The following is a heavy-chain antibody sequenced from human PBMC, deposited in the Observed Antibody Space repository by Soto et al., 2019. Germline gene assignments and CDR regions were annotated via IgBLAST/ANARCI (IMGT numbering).Heavy chain of an antibody. CDR1: GFTFSSFG. V-gene: IGHV3-30*18. D-gene: IGHD6-13*01. CDR2: ISYDGSKT. CDR3: AKERIEAAGTNLFDI. Sequence: GGSLRLSCAASGFTFSSFGIHWVRQAPGKGLEWVALISYDGSKTFYADSVKGRFTISRDNSKNTLYLHMNSLTIEDAAVYYCAKERIEAAGTNLFDIWGRGTLVTVSS. J-gene: IGHJ2*01.